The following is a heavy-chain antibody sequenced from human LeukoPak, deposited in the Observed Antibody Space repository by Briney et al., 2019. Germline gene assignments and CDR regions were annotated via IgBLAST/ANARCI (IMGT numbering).Heavy chain of an antibody. D-gene: IGHD5-18*01. Sequence: SETLSLTCTVSGGSISSGGYSWSWIRQHPGKGLEWIGYIYHSGSTYYNPSLKSRVTISVDRSKNQFSLKLSSVTAADTAVYYCARDQGYADAFDIWGQGTMVTVSS. V-gene: IGHV4-30-2*01. CDR2: IYHSGST. CDR1: GGSISSGGYS. CDR3: ARDQGYADAFDI. J-gene: IGHJ3*02.